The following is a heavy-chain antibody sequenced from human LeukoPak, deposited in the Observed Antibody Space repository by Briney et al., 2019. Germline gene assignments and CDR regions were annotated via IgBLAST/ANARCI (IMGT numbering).Heavy chain of an antibody. Sequence: PGGSLRLSCAASGFTFSSYWMHWVRQVPGKGLVWVSRININASITVYADSVKGRFTISRDNAKNTLYLQMNSLRAEDTGVYYCTRADEYGGNTLWGQGTLVTVSS. CDR2: ININASIT. CDR3: TRADEYGGNTL. V-gene: IGHV3-74*01. D-gene: IGHD4-23*01. J-gene: IGHJ4*02. CDR1: GFTFSSYW.